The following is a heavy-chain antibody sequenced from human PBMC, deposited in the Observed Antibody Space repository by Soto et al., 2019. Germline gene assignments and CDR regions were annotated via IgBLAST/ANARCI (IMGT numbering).Heavy chain of an antibody. J-gene: IGHJ4*02. Sequence: VGSLRLSCAASGFTFDDYTMHWVRQAPGKGLEWVSLISWDGGSTYYADSVKGRFTISRDNSKNSLYLQMNSLRTEDTALYYCAKDIADTAAAGPGTFDYWGQGTLVTVSS. V-gene: IGHV3-43*01. CDR1: GFTFDDYT. CDR2: ISWDGGST. D-gene: IGHD6-13*01. CDR3: AKDIADTAAAGPGTFDY.